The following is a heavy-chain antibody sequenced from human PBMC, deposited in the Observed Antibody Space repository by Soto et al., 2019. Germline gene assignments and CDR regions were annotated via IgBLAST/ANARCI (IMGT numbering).Heavy chain of an antibody. CDR1: GGSISSSSHY. J-gene: IGHJ4*02. CDR2: IKYSGNT. V-gene: IGHV4-39*01. CDR3: ARRYGSAIDY. Sequence: QLQLQESGPGLVKPSETLSLTCTVSGGSISSSSHYWGWVRQPPGKGLEWIASIKYSGNTYYNPSLKSRVTISVDTSKNQFSLKLSSVTAADTAVYYCARRYGSAIDYWGQGTLVTVSS. D-gene: IGHD1-26*01.